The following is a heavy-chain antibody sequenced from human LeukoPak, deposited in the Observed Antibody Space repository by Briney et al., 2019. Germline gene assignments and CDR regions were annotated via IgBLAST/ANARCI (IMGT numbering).Heavy chain of an antibody. D-gene: IGHD2-2*01. Sequence: PGGSLRLSCAASGFTFSGSAMHWVRQASGKGQEWVGRIRSKANSYATAYAASVKGRFTISRDDSKNTAYLQMNSLKTEDTAVYYCTRPYCSSTSCPEYNWFDPWGQGTLVTVSS. CDR3: TRPYCSSTSCPEYNWFDP. CDR1: GFTFSGSA. V-gene: IGHV3-73*01. CDR2: IRSKANSYAT. J-gene: IGHJ5*02.